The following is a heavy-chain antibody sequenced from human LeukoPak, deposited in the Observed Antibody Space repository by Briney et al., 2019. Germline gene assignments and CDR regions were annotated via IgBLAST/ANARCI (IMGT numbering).Heavy chain of an antibody. CDR1: GGSTSNYY. Sequence: SETLSLTCTVSGGSTSNYYWTWIRQPPGKGLEWVGYISYSGSTNYNPSLKTRLIISVDTSKNQFSLNLYFLTAADTAVYYCASGGNPDYSDYWGQGALVTVSS. V-gene: IGHV4-59*08. J-gene: IGHJ4*02. D-gene: IGHD1-14*01. CDR2: ISYSGST. CDR3: ASGGNPDYSDY.